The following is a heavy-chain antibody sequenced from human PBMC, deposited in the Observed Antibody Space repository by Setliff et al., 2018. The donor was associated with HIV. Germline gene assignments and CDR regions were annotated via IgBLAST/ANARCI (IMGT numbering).Heavy chain of an antibody. D-gene: IGHD7-27*01. Sequence: PSETLSLTCTVSGGSINGHSWSWIRQPPGKVLEWIGYIDHSETTNYNPSLKSRLTISIDTSKTQFSLNLSSVTAADTAVYYCARQLGVIDYWGQGTLVTVSS. J-gene: IGHJ4*02. CDR1: GGSINGHS. CDR2: IDHSETT. V-gene: IGHV4-59*11. CDR3: ARQLGVIDY.